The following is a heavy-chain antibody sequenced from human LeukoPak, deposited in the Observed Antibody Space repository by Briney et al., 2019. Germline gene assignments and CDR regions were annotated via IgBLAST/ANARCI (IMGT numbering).Heavy chain of an antibody. J-gene: IGHJ4*02. CDR3: ASGIMTLGY. Sequence: SETLSLTCAVYGVSFSGYYWSWIRQPPGKGLEWIGEINHSGSTNYNPSLKSRVTISVDTSKNQFSLKLSSVTAADTAVYYCASGIMTLGYWGQGTLVTVSS. V-gene: IGHV4-34*01. CDR1: GVSFSGYY. D-gene: IGHD4/OR15-4a*01. CDR2: INHSGST.